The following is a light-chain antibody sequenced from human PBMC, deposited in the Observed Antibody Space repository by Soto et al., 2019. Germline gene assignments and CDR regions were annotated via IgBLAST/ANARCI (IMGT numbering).Light chain of an antibody. CDR1: ETVNNNF. CDR2: AAS. CDR3: QQYGSSPPYT. V-gene: IGKV3-20*01. J-gene: IGKJ2*01. Sequence: DIVLTQSPGTLSLSPGERATLSCRASETVNNNFLGWYQQKPGQAPRLLIFAASRRVTGIPDRFSGSGSGTDFTLTISRLEPEDFGVYYCQQYGSSPPYTFGQGTKLEIK.